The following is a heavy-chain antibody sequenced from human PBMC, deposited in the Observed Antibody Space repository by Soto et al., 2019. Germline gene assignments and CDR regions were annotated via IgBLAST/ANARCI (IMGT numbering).Heavy chain of an antibody. CDR3: ARLPSIINYPMDV. J-gene: IGHJ6*02. D-gene: IGHD3-10*01. CDR2: IYYSGRT. CDR1: GGSINSAGYY. V-gene: IGHV4-31*03. Sequence: PSETLSLTCIVSGGSINSAGYYWSWVRQHPGKGLEWIGNIYYSGRTYYNPSLKSRVSIEVDTSNNHFSLTLRSVTPADTAVYFCARLPSIINYPMDVWGQGTTVTVSS.